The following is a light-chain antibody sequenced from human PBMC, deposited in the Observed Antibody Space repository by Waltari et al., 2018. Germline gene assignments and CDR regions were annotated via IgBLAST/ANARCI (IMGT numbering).Light chain of an antibody. CDR2: GAI. V-gene: IGLV1-40*01. J-gene: IGLJ1*01. CDR3: QSYDSDVSGLV. Sequence: SVLTPPPSGSGAPGRRVTLPCTGSSARLGSPYDVPTYQHVPGVAPKVLIYGAINLPSGVPARFSASKSGTSASLAITVLQAEDEAYYYCQSYDSDVSGLVFGSGTKVTVL. CDR1: SARLGSPYD.